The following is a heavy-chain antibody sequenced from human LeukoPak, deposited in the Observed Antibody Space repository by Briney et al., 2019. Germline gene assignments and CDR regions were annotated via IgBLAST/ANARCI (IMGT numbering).Heavy chain of an antibody. CDR1: GFTFSGSA. V-gene: IGHV3-73*01. D-gene: IGHD3-10*01. J-gene: IGHJ4*02. CDR2: IRSKANSYAT. Sequence: QTGESLRLSCAASGFTFSGSAMHWVRQASGKGLEWVGRIRSKANSYATAYAASVKGRSTISRDDSKNTAYLQMNSLKTEDTAVYYCTRAQYGSGRYHFDYWGQGTLVTVSS. CDR3: TRAQYGSGRYHFDY.